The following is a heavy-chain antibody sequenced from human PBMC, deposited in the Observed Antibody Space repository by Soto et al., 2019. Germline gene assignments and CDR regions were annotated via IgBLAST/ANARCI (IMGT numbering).Heavy chain of an antibody. D-gene: IGHD1-26*01. Sequence: QVQLVQSGAEVKKPGSSVQVSCKASGGTFSSYAISWVRQSPGQGLEWMGGIIPIFGTANYAQKFQGRVTITADKSTSTASMELSSLRSDDTAVYYCARDDYGWELLGDYWGQGTLVTVSS. V-gene: IGHV1-69*06. CDR2: IIPIFGTA. CDR3: ARDDYGWELLGDY. J-gene: IGHJ4*02. CDR1: GGTFSSYA.